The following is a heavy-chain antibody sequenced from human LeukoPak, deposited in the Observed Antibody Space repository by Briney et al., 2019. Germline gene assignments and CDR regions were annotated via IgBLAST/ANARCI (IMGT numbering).Heavy chain of an antibody. V-gene: IGHV4-59*01. CDR2: IYYSGST. D-gene: IGHD3-16*01. CDR3: AKSSLPKALDY. Sequence: SETLSLTCTVSGGSISSYYWSWIRQPPGKGLEWIGYIYYSGSTNYNPSLKSRVTISVDTSKNQFSLKLSSVTAADTAVYYCAKSSLPKALDYWGQGTLVTVSS. CDR1: GGSISSYY. J-gene: IGHJ4*02.